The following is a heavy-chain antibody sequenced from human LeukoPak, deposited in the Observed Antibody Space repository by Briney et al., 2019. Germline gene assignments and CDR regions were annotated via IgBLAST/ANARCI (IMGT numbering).Heavy chain of an antibody. V-gene: IGHV3-20*04. J-gene: IGHJ4*02. CDR1: GFTFDDYG. D-gene: IGHD6-19*01. Sequence: GRSLRLSCAASGFTFDDYGLSWVRQAPGKGLEWVSTINWNGGSTGYADSVKGRFTIYRDNAKNSLYLQMNSLRAEDTALYYCARVSDISVAAYFDYWGQGTLVTVSS. CDR2: INWNGGST. CDR3: ARVSDISVAAYFDY.